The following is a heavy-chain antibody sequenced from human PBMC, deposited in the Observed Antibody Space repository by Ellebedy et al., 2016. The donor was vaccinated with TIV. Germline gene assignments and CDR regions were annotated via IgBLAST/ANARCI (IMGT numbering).Heavy chain of an antibody. CDR3: ASHKDVLGGD. V-gene: IGHV3-7*01. CDR2: IKQDGSER. Sequence: GGSLRLXCAASGFIFSSYWMSWVRQAPGKGLEWVANIKQDGSERYYVASVKGRFTISRDNAKNSLFLQMNSLRAEDTAVYFCASHKDVLGGDWGQGTLVTVSS. D-gene: IGHD4-23*01. J-gene: IGHJ4*02. CDR1: GFIFSSYW.